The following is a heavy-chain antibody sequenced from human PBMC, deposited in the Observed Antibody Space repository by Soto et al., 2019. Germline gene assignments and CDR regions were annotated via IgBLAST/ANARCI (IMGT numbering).Heavy chain of an antibody. V-gene: IGHV1-8*01. D-gene: IGHD3-3*02. J-gene: IGHJ5*02. CDR3: ARYIYGQGFKA. CDR1: GDTFTNFD. CDR2: MRANSVYT. Sequence: QVQLVQPGAEVRKPGASVKVSCKASGDTFTNFDFNWVRQPTGQGLAWIGWMRANSVYTGHAQKFQGRVSRTRDPSMSTAYLELSGLRAVDTAVYYCARYIYGQGFKAWGQGTLVFVSS.